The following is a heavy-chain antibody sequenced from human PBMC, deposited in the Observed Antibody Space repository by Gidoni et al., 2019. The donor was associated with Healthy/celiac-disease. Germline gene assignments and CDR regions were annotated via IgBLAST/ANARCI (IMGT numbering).Heavy chain of an antibody. CDR3: ARGSGNAGSLYWYFDL. V-gene: IGHV1-46*01. CDR1: GYTFTSYY. J-gene: IGHJ2*01. D-gene: IGHD1-26*01. CDR2: INPSGGST. Sequence: QVQLVQSGAEVKKPGASVKVSCKASGYTFTSYYMHWVRQAPGQGLEWMGIINPSGGSTSYAQKFQGRVTMTRDTSTSTVYMELSSLRSEDTAVYYCARGSGNAGSLYWYFDLWGRGTLVTVSS.